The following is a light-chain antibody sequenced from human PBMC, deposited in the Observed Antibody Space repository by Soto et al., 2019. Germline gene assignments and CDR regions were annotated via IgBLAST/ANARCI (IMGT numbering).Light chain of an antibody. V-gene: IGKV3-20*01. CDR3: QQYYISRT. Sequence: DIVLTQSPGTLSLSPGERATLSCRASQSVSSRFLAWYQQKPGQAPRLVIHGASTRATGIPDRFSGSGSGTDFTLTISRLEPEDFAVYYCQQYYISRTFGQWTKVDIK. CDR1: QSVSSRF. CDR2: GAS. J-gene: IGKJ1*01.